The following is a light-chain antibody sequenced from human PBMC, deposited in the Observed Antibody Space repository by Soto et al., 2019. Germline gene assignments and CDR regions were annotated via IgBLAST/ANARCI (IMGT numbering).Light chain of an antibody. CDR3: CSHAGSKNYYL. V-gene: IGLV8-61*01. J-gene: IGLJ1*01. CDR2: STN. CDR1: SGSVSTSHF. Sequence: QTVVTQEPSFSVSPGGTVTLTCGLRSGSVSTSHFASWYQQTPGQAPRTLIYSTNTRSSGVPDRFSGSIFGNKAALTITGAQADDESDYYCCSHAGSKNYYLFGPGTKLTVL.